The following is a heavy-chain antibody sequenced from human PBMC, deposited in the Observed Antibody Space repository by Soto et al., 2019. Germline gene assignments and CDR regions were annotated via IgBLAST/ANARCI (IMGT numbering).Heavy chain of an antibody. CDR2: VYYNGNT. CDR1: GSSTSSSDYQ. CDR3: ARLSGTYTDPYFAF. D-gene: IGHD1-26*01. J-gene: IGHJ4*02. Sequence: SETLSLTCAVSGSSTSSSDYQWVGIRQPPGKGREWSGNVYYNGNTFYNPSRGRPFTASVDTSNNQFSLTLASVTAAATAVYFCARLSGTYTDPYFAFWGKGKLVTVSS. V-gene: IGHV4-39*01.